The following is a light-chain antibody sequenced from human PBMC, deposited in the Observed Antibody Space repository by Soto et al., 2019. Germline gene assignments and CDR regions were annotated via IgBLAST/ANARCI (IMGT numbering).Light chain of an antibody. CDR1: SSDIGDYNY. CDR2: DVS. V-gene: IGLV2-14*01. Sequence: QSALTQPASVSGSPGQSITISCTGTSSDIGDYNYVSWYQQHPGKAPKLMIYDVSNLPSGVSNRFSGSKSGNTASLTISGLQAEDEADYYCSSYTVSSTLYVFGTGTKLTVL. J-gene: IGLJ1*01. CDR3: SSYTVSSTLYV.